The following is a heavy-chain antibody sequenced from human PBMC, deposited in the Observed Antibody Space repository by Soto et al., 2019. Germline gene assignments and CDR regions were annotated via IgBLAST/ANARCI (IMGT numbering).Heavy chain of an antibody. J-gene: IGHJ4*02. V-gene: IGHV3-30*18. D-gene: IGHD3-3*01. CDR1: GVTFSSYG. CDR2: ISYDGSNK. CDR3: AKDSVLRFLEWLSKYYFDY. Sequence: GGSLRLSCAASGVTFSSYGMHWVRQAPGKGLEWGAVISYDGSNKYYADSVKGRFTISRDNSKNTLYLQMNSLRAEDTAVYYCAKDSVLRFLEWLSKYYFDYWGQGNLVTVSS.